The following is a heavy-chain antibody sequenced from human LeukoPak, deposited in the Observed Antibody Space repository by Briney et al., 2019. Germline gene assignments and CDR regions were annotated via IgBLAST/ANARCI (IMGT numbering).Heavy chain of an antibody. Sequence: ASVKVSCKASGYTFTSYYMHWVRQAPGQGLEWMGIINPSGGSTSYAQKFQGRVTMTRDMSTSTVYMELSSLRSEDTAVYYCARDRGYYGSGKYNWFDPWGQGTLVTVSS. CDR2: INPSGGST. J-gene: IGHJ5*02. D-gene: IGHD3-10*01. V-gene: IGHV1-46*01. CDR1: GYTFTSYY. CDR3: ARDRGYYGSGKYNWFDP.